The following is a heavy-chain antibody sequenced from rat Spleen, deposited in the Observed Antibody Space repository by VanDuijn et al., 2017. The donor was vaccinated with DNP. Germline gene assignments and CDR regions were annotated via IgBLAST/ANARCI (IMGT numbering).Heavy chain of an antibody. CDR1: GFTFSSAW. CDR3: AWPST. CDR2: IKPKSNNYAT. Sequence: EVQFLESGGGLVQPGNSLRLSCVTSGFTFSSAWMYWYRQFPEKRLEWVARIKPKSNNYATDYTESVKGRFTISRDDSKSTIYLQMNNLKEEDTAIYYCAWPSTWGQGVMVTVSS. D-gene: IGHD1-10*01. J-gene: IGHJ2*01. V-gene: IGHV6-6*01.